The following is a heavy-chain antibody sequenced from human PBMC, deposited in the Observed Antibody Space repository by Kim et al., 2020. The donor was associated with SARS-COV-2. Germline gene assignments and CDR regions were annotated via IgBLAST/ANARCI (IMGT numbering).Heavy chain of an antibody. V-gene: IGHV3-11*06. Sequence: YADSVNGRFTISRDDAKNSLYLQMNSLRAEDTAVYYCASDLLGISIAAFDIWGLGTMVTVSS. CDR3: ASDLLGISIAAFDI. J-gene: IGHJ3*02. D-gene: IGHD3-3*02.